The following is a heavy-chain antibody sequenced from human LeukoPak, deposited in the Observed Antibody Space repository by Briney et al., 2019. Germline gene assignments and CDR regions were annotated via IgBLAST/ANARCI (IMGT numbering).Heavy chain of an antibody. D-gene: IGHD2-2*01. J-gene: IGHJ4*02. CDR3: ARDWYHAIDY. Sequence: GGSLRLSCAASGFSFSSYGMHWVRQAPGKGLEWVAFIRYDGSEKYYADSVKGRFTISRDNSKNTLYMQMNSLRAEDTAVYYCARDWYHAIDYWGQGTLVTVSS. V-gene: IGHV3-30*02. CDR2: IRYDGSEK. CDR1: GFSFSSYG.